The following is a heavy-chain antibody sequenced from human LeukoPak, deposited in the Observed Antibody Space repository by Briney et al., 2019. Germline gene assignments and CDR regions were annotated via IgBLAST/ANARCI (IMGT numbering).Heavy chain of an antibody. Sequence: SETLSLTCAVYGGSFSGYYWSWIRQPPGKGLEWIGEINHSGSTNYNPSLKSRVTISVDTSKNQFSLKLSSVTAADTAVYYCAGATSHDRAPFDYWGQGTLVTVSS. V-gene: IGHV4-34*01. J-gene: IGHJ4*02. CDR2: INHSGST. CDR3: AGATSHDRAPFDY. CDR1: GGSFSGYY.